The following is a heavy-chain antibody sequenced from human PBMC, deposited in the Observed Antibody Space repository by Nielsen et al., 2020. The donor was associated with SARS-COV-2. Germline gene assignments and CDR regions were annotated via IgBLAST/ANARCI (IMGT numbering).Heavy chain of an antibody. J-gene: IGHJ6*02. CDR1: GFTFDDYA. V-gene: IGHV3-9*01. D-gene: IGHD3-10*01. Sequence: SCAASGFTFDDYAMHWVRQAPGKGLEWVSGISWNSGSIGYEDSVKGRFTISRDNAKNSLYLQMNSLRAEDTAVYYCAGGSGSYSYYYGMDVWGQGTTVTVSS. CDR2: ISWNSGSI. CDR3: AGGSGSYSYYYGMDV.